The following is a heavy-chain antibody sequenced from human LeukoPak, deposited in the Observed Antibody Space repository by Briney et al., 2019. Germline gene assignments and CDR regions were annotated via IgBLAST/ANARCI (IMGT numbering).Heavy chain of an antibody. D-gene: IGHD6-19*01. CDR2: IYYSGST. Sequence: SETLSLTCTVSGGSISSYYWSWIRQPPGKGLEWIGYIYYSGSTNYNPSLKSRVTISVDTSKNQFSLKLSSVTAADTAVYYCASLNFRSGWYSRFDYWGQGTLVTVSS. J-gene: IGHJ4*02. V-gene: IGHV4-59*01. CDR1: GGSISSYY. CDR3: ASLNFRSGWYSRFDY.